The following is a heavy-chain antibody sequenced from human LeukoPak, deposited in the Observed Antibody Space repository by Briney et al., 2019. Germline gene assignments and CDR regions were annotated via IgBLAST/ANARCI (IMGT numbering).Heavy chain of an antibody. J-gene: IGHJ4*02. CDR3: AKGGLLWFGELGEFDY. CDR2: ITTDGSGT. Sequence: PGGSLRLSCAASGFTVSSNYMSWVRQAPGKGLVWVSHITTDGSGTSYADSVKGRFTISRDNAKNTLYLQMNSLRAEDTAVYYCAKGGLLWFGELGEFDYWGQGTLVTVSS. V-gene: IGHV3-74*01. D-gene: IGHD3-10*01. CDR1: GFTVSSNY.